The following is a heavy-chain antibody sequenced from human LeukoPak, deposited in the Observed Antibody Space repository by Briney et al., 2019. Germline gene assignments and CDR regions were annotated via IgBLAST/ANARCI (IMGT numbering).Heavy chain of an antibody. CDR3: TKSGAPDPY. J-gene: IGHJ3*01. CDR2: LYSGGST. CDR1: GFTVTTND. D-gene: IGHD1-26*01. Sequence: GSLRLSSAPSGFTVTTNDMSSVRQALGKGVEWVSVLYSGGSTSYADSVKGRFTISRDNSKNTLYLQMNSLRAGETAVYYCTKSGAPDPYWGHGTMVTVSS. V-gene: IGHV3-53*01.